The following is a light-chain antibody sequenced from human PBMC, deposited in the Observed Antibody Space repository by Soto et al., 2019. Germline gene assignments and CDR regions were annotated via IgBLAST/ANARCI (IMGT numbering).Light chain of an antibody. CDR3: QEYNAYSMT. Sequence: DIQMTQSPSSLSASVGDRVTITCRASQGINNYLAWYQQKPGKAPKLLIYKASTLETGVPSRFSGSGSGTEFTLSISSLQPDDFGTYYCQEYNAYSMTFGQGTRLEIK. CDR2: KAS. J-gene: IGKJ5*01. CDR1: QGINNY. V-gene: IGKV1-5*03.